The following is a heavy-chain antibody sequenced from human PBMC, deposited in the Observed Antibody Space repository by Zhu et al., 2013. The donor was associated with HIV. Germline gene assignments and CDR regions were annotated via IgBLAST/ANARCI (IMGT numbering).Heavy chain of an antibody. CDR3: GRGSDPDV. CDR2: VSHSGNN. CDR1: GDSVSSFY. V-gene: IGHV4-59*02. J-gene: IGHJ6*04. Sequence: QVQLQESGPGLVKPSETLSLVCTVSGDSVSSFYWTWIRQPPGKGLEWIGYVSHSGNNNYNPSLKSRVTMPVDTSKNQFSLKLDSVTAADTAVYFCGRGSDPDVWGKGTTVIVSS.